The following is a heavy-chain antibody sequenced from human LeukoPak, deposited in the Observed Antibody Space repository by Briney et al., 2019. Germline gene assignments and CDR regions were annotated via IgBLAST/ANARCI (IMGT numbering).Heavy chain of an antibody. CDR2: IRSDGTHK. CDR1: GFTFSSYW. J-gene: IGHJ4*02. CDR3: AKAMDLGYCSSTSCWGDCFDY. V-gene: IGHV3-30*02. Sequence: GGSLRLSCAASGFTFSSYWMSWVRQAPGKGLEWVAFIRSDGTHKYYADSVKGRFTISRDNSQSTLYLQMNSLRAEDTALYYCAKAMDLGYCSSTSCWGDCFDYWGQGSLVTVSS. D-gene: IGHD2-2*01.